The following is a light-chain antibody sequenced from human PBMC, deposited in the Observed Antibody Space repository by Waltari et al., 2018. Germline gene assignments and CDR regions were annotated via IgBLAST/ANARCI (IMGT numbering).Light chain of an antibody. CDR2: QDT. Sequence: SYDLTQPPSVSASPGQTASIACFGDKLCDTYVSWYQQKPGQSPFLVIYQDTKRPSVIPERFSASNSGNTATLTVSETQAVDEASYYCQTWDSNTVVFGGGTTLTVL. CDR3: QTWDSNTVV. J-gene: IGLJ2*01. CDR1: KLCDTY. V-gene: IGLV3-1*01.